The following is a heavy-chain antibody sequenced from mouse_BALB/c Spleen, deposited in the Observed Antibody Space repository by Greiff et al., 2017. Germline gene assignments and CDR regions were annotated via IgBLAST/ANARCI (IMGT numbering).Heavy chain of an antibody. D-gene: IGHD4-1*01. CDR3: TREGTGTGDYAMDY. Sequence: EVMLVESGGGLVKPGGSLKLSCAASGFTFSSYTMSWVRQTPEKRLEWVATISSGGSYTYYPDSVKGRFTISRDNAKNTLYLQMSSLKSEDTAMYYCTREGTGTGDYAMDYWGQGTSVTVAS. CDR2: ISSGGSYT. V-gene: IGHV5-6-4*01. CDR1: GFTFSSYT. J-gene: IGHJ4*01.